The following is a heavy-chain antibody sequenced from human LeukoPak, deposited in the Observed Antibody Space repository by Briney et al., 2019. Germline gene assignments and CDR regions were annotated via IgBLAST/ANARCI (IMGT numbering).Heavy chain of an antibody. V-gene: IGHV4-61*01. CDR3: ARAFDTLTLDY. D-gene: IGHD3-9*01. J-gene: IGHJ4*02. Sequence: SETLSLTCNVSGGSVSSSSYYWDWVRQPPGKGLEWIGYIYYSGSTNYNPSLKSRVTISVDTSKNQFSLKLSSVTAADTAVYYCARAFDTLTLDYWGQGTLVTVSS. CDR1: GGSVSSSSYY. CDR2: IYYSGST.